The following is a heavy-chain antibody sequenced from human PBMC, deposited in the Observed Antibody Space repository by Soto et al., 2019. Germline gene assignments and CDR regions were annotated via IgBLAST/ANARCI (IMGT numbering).Heavy chain of an antibody. Sequence: SQTLSLTFAISWDSVSSNSAAWNWIRQSPSRGLEWLGRTYYRSKWYNDYAVSVKSRITINPDTSKNQFSLQLNSVTPEDTAVYYCARDWYSSGSVPGFDYCGQGTLVTISS. CDR3: ARDWYSSGSVPGFDY. V-gene: IGHV6-1*01. CDR1: WDSVSSNSAA. D-gene: IGHD6-19*01. CDR2: TYYRSKWYN. J-gene: IGHJ4*02.